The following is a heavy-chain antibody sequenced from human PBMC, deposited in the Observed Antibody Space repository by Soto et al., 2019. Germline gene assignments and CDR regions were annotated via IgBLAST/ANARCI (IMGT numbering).Heavy chain of an antibody. CDR2: INHSGSS. Sequence: SESLSLACSVYGWSFGGYYWSWIRQSPGKGLEWIGEINHSGSSISNPSLKSRVTISVDTSKNQFSLKLRSVTAADTAAYYCARGIFLIVEVHRDAPDKYYFDSWSQGTLVTVSS. D-gene: IGHD2-15*01. CDR3: ARGIFLIVEVHRDAPDKYYFDS. CDR1: GWSFGGYY. J-gene: IGHJ4*02. V-gene: IGHV4-34*01.